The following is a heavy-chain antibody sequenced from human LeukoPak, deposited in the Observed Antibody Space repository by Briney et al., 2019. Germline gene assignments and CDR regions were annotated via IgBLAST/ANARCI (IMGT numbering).Heavy chain of an antibody. D-gene: IGHD6-19*01. J-gene: IGHJ6*02. Sequence: GRSLRLSCAASGFTFDDYAMHWVRQAPGKGLEWVSGISWNSDSIGYADSVKGRFTISRDNAKNSLYLQMNSLRAEDTALYYCAKAQQWRNYYYGMDVWGQGTTVTVSS. V-gene: IGHV3-9*01. CDR3: AKAQQWRNYYYGMDV. CDR1: GFTFDDYA. CDR2: ISWNSDSI.